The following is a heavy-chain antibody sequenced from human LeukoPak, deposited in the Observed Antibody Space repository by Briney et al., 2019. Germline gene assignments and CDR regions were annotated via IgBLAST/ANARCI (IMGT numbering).Heavy chain of an antibody. J-gene: IGHJ4*02. CDR1: GYTFTSYD. CDR2: MNPNSGNT. Sequence: GSVRVSCKASGYTFTSYDINWVRQAPGQGLEWMGWMNPNSGNTVYAQTFQGRVTITRNTSISTAYMELSSLGSGGTAVDYLSRGLRSDSSGRNFVLWGRGTRVTVSS. V-gene: IGHV1-8*01. CDR3: SRGLRSDSSGRNFVL. D-gene: IGHD3-22*01.